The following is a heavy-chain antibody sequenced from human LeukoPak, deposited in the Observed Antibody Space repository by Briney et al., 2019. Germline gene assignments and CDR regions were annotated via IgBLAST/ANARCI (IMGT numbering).Heavy chain of an antibody. CDR3: ARDSPIGGRNGYRIFDY. CDR1: GGSISSYY. J-gene: IGHJ4*02. Sequence: SETLSLTCIVSGGSISSYYWSWIRQPPGKGLEWIGSIYYSGSTNYNPSLKSRVTISVDTSKNQFSLKLSSVTAADTAVYFCARDSPIGGRNGYRIFDYWGQGTLVTVSS. CDR2: IYYSGST. D-gene: IGHD5-24*01. V-gene: IGHV4-59*01.